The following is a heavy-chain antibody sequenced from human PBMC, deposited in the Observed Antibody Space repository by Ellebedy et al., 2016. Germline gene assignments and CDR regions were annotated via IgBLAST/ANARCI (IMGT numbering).Heavy chain of an antibody. CDR2: ITSDSTYI. CDR1: GFTLSSYS. J-gene: IGHJ5*02. D-gene: IGHD3-16*01. Sequence: GGSLRLSXAASGFTLSSYSMNWVRQAPGKGLEWVSSITSDSTYIYYADSVKGRFTISRDNAKNSVYLQMNSLRGEDTAVYYCARGVGGTSLNWFDPWGQGTLVTVSS. CDR3: ARGVGGTSLNWFDP. V-gene: IGHV3-21*01.